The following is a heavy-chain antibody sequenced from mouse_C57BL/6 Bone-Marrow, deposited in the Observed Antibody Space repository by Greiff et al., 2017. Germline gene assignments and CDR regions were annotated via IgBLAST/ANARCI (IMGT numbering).Heavy chain of an antibody. CDR1: GFTFSDAW. Sequence: EVKLEESGGGLVQPGGSMKLSCAASGFTFSDAWMDWVRQSPEKGLEWVAEIRNKANNHATYYAESVKGRFTISRDDSKSSVYLQMNSLRAVDTGIYYCTRNWDGGYAMDYWGQGTSVTVSS. CDR3: TRNWDGGYAMDY. CDR2: IRNKANNHAT. J-gene: IGHJ4*01. V-gene: IGHV6-6*01. D-gene: IGHD4-1*01.